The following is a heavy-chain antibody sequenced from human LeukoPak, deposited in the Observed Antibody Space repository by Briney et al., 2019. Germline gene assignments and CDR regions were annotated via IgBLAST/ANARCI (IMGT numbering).Heavy chain of an antibody. CDR2: ISDSGSTI. V-gene: IGHV3-48*03. J-gene: IGHJ5*02. Sequence: GGSLRLSCAASGFTFRSYEMNWVRQAPGKGLEWVSQISDSGSTIHYAESVKGRFTISRDNAKNSLYLEMHSLRAEDTAVYYCARDRIASAGNWRWFDPWGQGTLVTVSS. CDR1: GFTFRSYE. CDR3: ARDRIASAGNWRWFDP. D-gene: IGHD6-13*01.